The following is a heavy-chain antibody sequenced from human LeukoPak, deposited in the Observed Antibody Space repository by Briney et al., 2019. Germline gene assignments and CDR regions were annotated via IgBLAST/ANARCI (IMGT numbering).Heavy chain of an antibody. CDR1: GYTFSGYY. CDR2: ISPGTGGT. Sequence: ASVKVSCKVSGYTFSGYYIHWVRQAPGQGLEWMGWISPGTGGTNYAQKFQGRVAMTRDTSIATVYLEVNSLTSDDTAVYFCATIRTSAAALGQGTLVTVSS. V-gene: IGHV1-2*02. J-gene: IGHJ5*02. CDR3: ATIRTSAAA. D-gene: IGHD6-13*01.